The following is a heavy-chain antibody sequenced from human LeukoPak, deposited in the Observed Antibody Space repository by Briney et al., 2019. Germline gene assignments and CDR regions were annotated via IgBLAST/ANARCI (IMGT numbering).Heavy chain of an antibody. D-gene: IGHD3-10*01. CDR2: ISGSGGST. J-gene: IGHJ2*01. V-gene: IGHV3-23*01. Sequence: GRSLRLSCAASGFTFSSYAMSWVRQAPGKGLEWVSTISGSGGSTYYADPVKGRFTISRDNSKNTLYLQVNSLRAEDTAVYYCAKDRRISPYWYFEIWGRGTLVTASS. CDR3: AKDRRISPYWYFEI. CDR1: GFTFSSYA.